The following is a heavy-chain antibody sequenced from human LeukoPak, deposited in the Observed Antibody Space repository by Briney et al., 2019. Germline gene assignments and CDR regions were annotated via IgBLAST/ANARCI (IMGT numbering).Heavy chain of an antibody. CDR3: AKAEYCSGGSCYSGFDY. J-gene: IGHJ4*02. CDR1: GFTFSSYG. Sequence: PGGSLRLSCAASGFTFSSYGMHWVRQAPGKGLEWVAFIRYDGSNKYYADSVKGRFTISRDNSKNTLYLQMNSLRAEDTAVYYCAKAEYCSGGSCYSGFDYWGQGTLVTVSS. V-gene: IGHV3-30*02. D-gene: IGHD2-15*01. CDR2: IRYDGSNK.